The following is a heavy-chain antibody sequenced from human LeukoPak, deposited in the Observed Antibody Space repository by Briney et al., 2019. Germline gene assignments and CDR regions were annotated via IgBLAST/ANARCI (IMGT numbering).Heavy chain of an antibody. CDR2: INPNSGGT. CDR3: AREYGSGSYYIEGSTAAGYNWFDP. V-gene: IGHV1-2*02. CDR1: GYTFTGYY. D-gene: IGHD3-10*01. J-gene: IGHJ5*02. Sequence: ASVKVSCKASGYTFTGYYMHWVRQAPGQGLEWMGWINPNSGGTNYAQKSQGRVTMTRDTSISTAYMELSRLRSDDTAVYYCAREYGSGSYYIEGSTAAGYNWFDPWGQGTLVTVSS.